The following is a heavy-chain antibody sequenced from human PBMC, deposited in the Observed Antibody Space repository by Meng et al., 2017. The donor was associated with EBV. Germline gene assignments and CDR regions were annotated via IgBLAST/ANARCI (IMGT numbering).Heavy chain of an antibody. D-gene: IGHD6-13*01. J-gene: IGHJ5*02. V-gene: IGHV2-5*02. CDR1: GFSISTSGVG. CDR2: IYWDDDK. Sequence: QITFEESGPPLVKPTQTLTLTCPFSGFSISTSGVGVGWIRQPPGKALEWLALIYWDDDKRYSPSLKSRLTITKDTSKNQVVLTMTNMDPVDTATYYCAHRRDEYSSSWYGWFDPWGQGTLVTVSS. CDR3: AHRRDEYSSSWYGWFDP.